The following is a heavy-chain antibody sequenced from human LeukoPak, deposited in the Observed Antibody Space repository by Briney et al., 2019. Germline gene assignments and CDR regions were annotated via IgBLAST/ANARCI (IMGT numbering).Heavy chain of an antibody. CDR1: GGTFSSYA. J-gene: IGHJ4*02. D-gene: IGHD6-13*01. CDR2: MNPNSGNT. CDR3: ARGSSSSPNDY. V-gene: IGHV1-8*03. Sequence: ASVKVSCKASGGTFSSYAISWVRQATGQGLEWMGWMNPNSGNTGYAQKFQGRVTITRNTSISTAYMELSSLRSEDTAVYYCARGSSSSPNDYWGQGTLVTVSS.